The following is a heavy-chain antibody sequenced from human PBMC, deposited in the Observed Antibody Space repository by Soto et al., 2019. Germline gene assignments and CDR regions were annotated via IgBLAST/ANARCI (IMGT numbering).Heavy chain of an antibody. CDR3: AKVNIAVAGTIYFQH. Sequence: EVQLLESGGGLVQPGGSLRLSCAASGFTFSSYAMSWVRQAPGKGLEWVSAISGSGGSTYYADSVKGRFTISRDNSKNTLYLQMNSLRADDRAVYYCAKVNIAVAGTIYFQHWGQGTLVTVSS. J-gene: IGHJ1*01. CDR2: ISGSGGST. CDR1: GFTFSSYA. D-gene: IGHD6-19*01. V-gene: IGHV3-23*01.